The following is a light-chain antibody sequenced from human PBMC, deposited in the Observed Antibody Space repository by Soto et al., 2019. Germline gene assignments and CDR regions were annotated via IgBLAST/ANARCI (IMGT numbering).Light chain of an antibody. CDR1: QAIGNN. CDR3: QKYNGVPLT. CDR2: AAS. J-gene: IGKJ3*01. Sequence: DIQVTQFPSSLSASVGDRITITCRASQAIGNNLAWYQQKPGKVPKLLIYAASTLQPGVPSRFSGSRSGTDFTLTVSSLQPEDVATYFCQKYNGVPLTFGPGTKVEIK. V-gene: IGKV1-27*01.